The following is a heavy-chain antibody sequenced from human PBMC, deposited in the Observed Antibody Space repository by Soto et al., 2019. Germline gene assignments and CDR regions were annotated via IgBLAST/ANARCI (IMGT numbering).Heavy chain of an antibody. V-gene: IGHV3-21*01. CDR3: ARDPVRRVPTY. Sequence: GGSLRLSCAASGFSFSSYAMSWVRQAPGKGLEWVSSISSSSSYIYYADSVKGRFTISRDNAKNSLYLQMNSLRAEDTAVYYCARDPVRRVPTYWGQGTLVTVSS. J-gene: IGHJ4*02. CDR2: ISSSSSYI. CDR1: GFSFSSYA. D-gene: IGHD3-10*01.